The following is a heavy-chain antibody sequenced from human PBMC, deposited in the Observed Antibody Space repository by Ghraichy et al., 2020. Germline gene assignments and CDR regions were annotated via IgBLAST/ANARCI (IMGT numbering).Heavy chain of an antibody. CDR1: GLTFSIYG. Sequence: GGSLRLSCAASGLTFSIYGMHWVRQAPGKGLEWVAFVRPDGSSSYYADPVKGRFTISRDNSKNTVYLQMSSLRPEDSAVYYCAKDVSGSWALDWGQGTLVTVSS. CDR3: AKDVSGSWALD. J-gene: IGHJ4*02. CDR2: VRPDGSSS. V-gene: IGHV3-30*02. D-gene: IGHD2-15*01.